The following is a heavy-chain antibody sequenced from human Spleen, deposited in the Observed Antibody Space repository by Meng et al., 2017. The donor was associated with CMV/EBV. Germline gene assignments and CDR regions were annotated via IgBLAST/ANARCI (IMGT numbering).Heavy chain of an antibody. J-gene: IGHJ5*02. CDR3: VRGGGENWFDP. CDR1: GDFLSSSDW. Sequence: SETLSLTCAVSGDFLSSSDWWSWVRQPPGKGLEWIGEIYQSGSINYNPSLKSRVTVSVDKSQKYLSLKLTSVTAADTAVYYCVRGGGENWFDPWGQGTLVTVSS. D-gene: IGHD3-16*01. V-gene: IGHV4-4*02. CDR2: IYQSGSI.